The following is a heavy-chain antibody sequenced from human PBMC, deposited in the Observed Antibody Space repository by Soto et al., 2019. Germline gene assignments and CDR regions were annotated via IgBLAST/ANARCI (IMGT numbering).Heavy chain of an antibody. CDR2: INPNSGGT. CDR1: GYTFTGYY. Sequence: ASVKVSCKASGYTFTGYYMHWVRQAPGQGLEWMGWINPNSGGTNYAQKFQGWVTMTRDTSISTAYMELSRLRSDDTAVYYCARGHPIQNKPNIVVVTSNWFDPWGQGTLVTVSS. J-gene: IGHJ5*02. CDR3: ARGHPIQNKPNIVVVTSNWFDP. V-gene: IGHV1-2*04. D-gene: IGHD2-21*02.